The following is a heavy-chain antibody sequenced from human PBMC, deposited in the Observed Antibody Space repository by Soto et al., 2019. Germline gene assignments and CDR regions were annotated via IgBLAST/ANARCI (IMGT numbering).Heavy chain of an antibody. CDR3: ARAVAPYFGTWFDP. CDR2: ISHTGST. D-gene: IGHD3-10*01. CDR1: GGSITSGNSYS. J-gene: IGHJ5*02. V-gene: IGHV4-30-2*01. Sequence: QLQLQESGSGLVKPSQTLSLTCAVSGGSITSGNSYSWSWIRQPPGKGLEWIGSISHTGSTSYNPSPKSQLTVSVDKPKNQFSLRLSSVTAADMAVYYCARAVAPYFGTWFDPWGQGILVTVSS.